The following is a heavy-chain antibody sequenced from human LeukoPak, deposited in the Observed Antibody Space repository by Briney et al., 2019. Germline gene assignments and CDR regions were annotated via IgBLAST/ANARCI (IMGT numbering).Heavy chain of an antibody. D-gene: IGHD2-2*01. Sequence: GASVKVSCKASGSTFTSSAVSWVRQAPGQGLEWMGTIFPVFATVNYAQKFQGRVIITADKSATTAYMDVSSLKSEDTAVYYCARLPTQFLAPGDYSWGQGTLVTVSS. V-gene: IGHV1-69*06. CDR2: IFPVFATV. CDR3: ARLPTQFLAPGDYS. J-gene: IGHJ4*02. CDR1: GSTFTSSA.